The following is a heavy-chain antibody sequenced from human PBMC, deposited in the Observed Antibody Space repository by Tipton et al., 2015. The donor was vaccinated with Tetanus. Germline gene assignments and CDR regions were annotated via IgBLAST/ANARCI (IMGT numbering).Heavy chain of an antibody. CDR3: ARVPPLATVYFDY. CDR2: IYRSGSA. Sequence: LSLTCVVSGYSISSGYYWGWIRQPPGKGPEWIASIYRSGSASYNPSLKSRVTISVDTSKNQFSLTLSSLTAADPAVYYCARVPPLATVYFDYWGQGTLVTVSS. CDR1: GYSISSGYY. D-gene: IGHD5-24*01. V-gene: IGHV4-38-2*01. J-gene: IGHJ4*02.